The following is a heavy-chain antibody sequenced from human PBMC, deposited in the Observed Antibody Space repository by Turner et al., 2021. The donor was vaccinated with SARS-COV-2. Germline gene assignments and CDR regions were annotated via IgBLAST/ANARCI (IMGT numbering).Heavy chain of an antibody. CDR1: GGSFSGYY. D-gene: IGHD1-26*01. Sequence: QVQLQQWGAGLLKPSETLSLTCAVYGGSFSGYYWSWIRQPPGKGLEWIRESKHSGSTNYTPSLKSRVTISVDTSKNQFSLKLSSVTAADTAVYYCARGIKGVLMSGSYYYYGMDVWGQGTTVTVSS. J-gene: IGHJ6*02. CDR3: ARGIKGVLMSGSYYYYGMDV. V-gene: IGHV4-34*01. CDR2: SKHSGST.